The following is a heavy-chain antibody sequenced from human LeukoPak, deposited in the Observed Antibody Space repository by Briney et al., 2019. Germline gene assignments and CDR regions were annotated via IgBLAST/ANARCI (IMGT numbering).Heavy chain of an antibody. J-gene: IGHJ5*02. V-gene: IGHV3-49*04. CDR2: IRSKAYGGTT. Sequence: SLRLSCTASGFTFGDYAMSWVRQAPGKGLEWVGFIRSKAYGGTTEYAASVKGRFTISRDDSKSIAYLQMNSLKTEDTAVYYCTRDRFRGWFDPWGQGTLVTVSS. CDR1: GFTFGDYA. CDR3: TRDRFRGWFDP.